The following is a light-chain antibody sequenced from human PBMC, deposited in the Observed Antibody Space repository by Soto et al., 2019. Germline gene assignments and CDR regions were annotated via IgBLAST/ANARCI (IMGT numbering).Light chain of an antibody. Sequence: DIVWTKSPGTLSLSPGERATLSCRASQNVNNNYLAWYQQKPGQAPRRLIRGASSRATGLPDRFSGSGSGTAFTLTISRLEPEDFAVYYCQQYGSSPGTFGQGTKLEIK. CDR3: QQYGSSPGT. CDR1: QNVNNNY. J-gene: IGKJ2*01. CDR2: GAS. V-gene: IGKV3-20*01.